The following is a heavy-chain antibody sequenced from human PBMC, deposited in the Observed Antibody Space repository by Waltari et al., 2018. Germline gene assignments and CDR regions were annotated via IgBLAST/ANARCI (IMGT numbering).Heavy chain of an antibody. V-gene: IGHV3-48*03. CDR2: IGDTGRNI. J-gene: IGHJ4*02. CDR3: VKDDASWNYGH. Sequence: EVQLVESGGGLVQPGGSLRLSCAASAFTFSPYEMNWVRQAPGKGLEWVAYIGDTGRNIHYEESVKGRFTISRDNAKNSLFLQMDSLRAEDTAVYHCVKDDASWNYGHWGQGTLVTVSS. D-gene: IGHD1-7*01. CDR1: AFTFSPYE.